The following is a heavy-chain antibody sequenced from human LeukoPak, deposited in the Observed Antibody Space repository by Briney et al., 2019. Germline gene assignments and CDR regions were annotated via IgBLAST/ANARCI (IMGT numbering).Heavy chain of an antibody. CDR1: GYTFTGYY. J-gene: IGHJ3*02. CDR3: ARDLTMVRGVIITWAVSDDAFDI. D-gene: IGHD3-10*01. V-gene: IGHV1-2*06. Sequence: ASVKVSCKASGYTFTGYYMHWVRQAPGQGLEWMGRINPNSGGTNYAQKFQGRITMTRDTSISTAYMELSRLRSDDTAVYYCARDLTMVRGVIITWAVSDDAFDIWGQGTMVTVSS. CDR2: INPNSGGT.